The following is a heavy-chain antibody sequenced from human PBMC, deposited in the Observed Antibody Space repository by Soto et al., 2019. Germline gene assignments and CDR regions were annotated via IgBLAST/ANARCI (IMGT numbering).Heavy chain of an antibody. V-gene: IGHV4-30-4*01. J-gene: IGHJ4*02. CDR3: VRYCSTTKCPFDY. D-gene: IGHD2-2*01. Sequence: SATLSLTCTVSGGSISSGGSYWGWIRQPPGKGLEWIGYIYYSGNTYFNPSLKSRVTLSVDTSKNQFSLNLSSVTAADTAVYYCVRYCSTTKCPFDYWGQGTLVTV. CDR1: GGSISSGGSY. CDR2: IYYSGNT.